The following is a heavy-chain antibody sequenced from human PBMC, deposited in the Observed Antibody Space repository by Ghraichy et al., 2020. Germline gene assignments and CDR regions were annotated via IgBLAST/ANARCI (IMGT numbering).Heavy chain of an antibody. V-gene: IGHV4-39*01. D-gene: IGHD6-19*01. J-gene: IGHJ5*02. Sequence: SQTLSLTCTVSGGSISSSSYYWGWIRQPPGKGLEWIGSIYYSGSTYYNPSLKSRVTISVDTSKNQFSLKLSSVTAADTAVYYCARQLVGEWLVGNWFDPWGQGTLVTVSS. CDR2: IYYSGST. CDR3: ARQLVGEWLVGNWFDP. CDR1: GGSISSSSYY.